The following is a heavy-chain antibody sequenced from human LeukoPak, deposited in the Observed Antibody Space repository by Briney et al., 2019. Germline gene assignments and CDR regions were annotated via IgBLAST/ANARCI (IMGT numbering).Heavy chain of an antibody. CDR3: TRLDYGDY. CDR2: ISKSGSTI. Sequence: GGSLRLSCAASGFTLSDYYMSWIRQAAGKGLEWVSYISKSGSTIYYADSVKGRFTISRDNAKNSLYLQMNSLTAEDTAVYYCTRLDYGDYWGQGTLVTVSS. J-gene: IGHJ4*02. CDR1: GFTLSDYY. V-gene: IGHV3-11*01.